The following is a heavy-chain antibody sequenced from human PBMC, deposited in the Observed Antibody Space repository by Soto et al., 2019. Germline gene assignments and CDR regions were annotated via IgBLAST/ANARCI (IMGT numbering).Heavy chain of an antibody. V-gene: IGHV1-18*01. D-gene: IGHD6-19*01. CDR1: GYTFTSYG. CDR2: ISAYNGNT. J-gene: IGHJ2*01. CDR3: AGGEYSSGWYDWYFDL. Sequence: QVQLVQSGAEVKKPGASVKVSCKASGYTFTSYGISWVRQAPGQGLEWMGWISAYNGNTNYAQKLQGRVTMTTDTPTSPAYMELRSLGSDDTAVYYCAGGEYSSGWYDWYFDLWGRGTLVTVSS.